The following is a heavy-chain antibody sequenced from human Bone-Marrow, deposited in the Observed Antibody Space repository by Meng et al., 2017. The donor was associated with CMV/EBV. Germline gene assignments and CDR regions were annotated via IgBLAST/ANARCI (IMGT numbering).Heavy chain of an antibody. Sequence: GSLRLSCAASGFTFSSYSMNWVRQAPGKGLEWVSSISSSSSYIYYADSVKGRFTISRDNAKNSLYLQMNSLRAEDTAVYYCARDSQLEGGMDVWGQGTTVTVSS. CDR1: GFTFSSYS. D-gene: IGHD2-2*01. J-gene: IGHJ6*02. CDR2: ISSSSSYI. CDR3: ARDSQLEGGMDV. V-gene: IGHV3-21*01.